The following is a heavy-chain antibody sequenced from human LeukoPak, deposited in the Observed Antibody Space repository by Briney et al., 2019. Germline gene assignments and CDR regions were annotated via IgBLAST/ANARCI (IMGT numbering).Heavy chain of an antibody. CDR3: ARGGSSSWYTQSYYYYGMDV. D-gene: IGHD6-13*01. V-gene: IGHV3-13*05. J-gene: IGHJ6*04. CDR1: GFTFSSYD. CDR2: IGTAGDP. Sequence: GGSLRLSCAASGFTFSSYDMHWVRQATGKGLEWVSAIGTAGDPYYPGSVKGRFTISRENAKNSLYLQMNSLRAGDTAVYYCARGGSSSWYTQSYYYYGMDVRGKGTTVTVSS.